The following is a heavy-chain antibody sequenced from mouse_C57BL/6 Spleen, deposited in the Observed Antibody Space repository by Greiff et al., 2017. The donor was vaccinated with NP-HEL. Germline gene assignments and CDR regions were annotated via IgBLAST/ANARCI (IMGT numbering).Heavy chain of an antibody. CDR3: AREGITTVVAPLDY. CDR1: GYAFTNYL. D-gene: IGHD1-1*01. CDR2: INPGSGGT. J-gene: IGHJ2*01. Sequence: VQLQQSGAELVRPGPSVKVSCKASGYAFTNYLIEWVKQRPGQGLEWIGVINPGSGGTNYNEKFKGKATLTADKSSSTAYMQLSSLTSEDSAVYFCAREGITTVVAPLDYWGQGTTLTVSS. V-gene: IGHV1-54*01.